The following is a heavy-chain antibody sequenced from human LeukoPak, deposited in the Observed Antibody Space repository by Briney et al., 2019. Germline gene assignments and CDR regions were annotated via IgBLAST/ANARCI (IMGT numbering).Heavy chain of an antibody. CDR1: GFTFSSSE. D-gene: IGHD2/OR15-2a*01. CDR2: ICSSGSII. Sequence: GGSLRLSCAASGFTFSSSELSWVRQAPAKGLEWVSYICSSGSIIYYADSVNGRLTISRESAKNSLYLQMNSLRAEDTAVYYCARHDCHSSSDALDVWGQGTMVTVSS. V-gene: IGHV3-48*03. J-gene: IGHJ3*01. CDR3: ARHDCHSSSDALDV.